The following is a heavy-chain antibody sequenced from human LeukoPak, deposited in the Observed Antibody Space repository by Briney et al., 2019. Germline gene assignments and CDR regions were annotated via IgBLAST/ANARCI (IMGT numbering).Heavy chain of an antibody. D-gene: IGHD6-13*01. Sequence: SETLSLTCTVSGGSISSYYWSWIRQPAGKGLEWIGHIYNSGSTNYNPSLKGRVTMSVATSKNQFSLHLSSVTAADTAVYYCARSAFLVTAPGLYYFDYWGHGTLVAVSS. J-gene: IGHJ4*01. CDR1: GGSISSYY. CDR2: IYNSGST. CDR3: ARSAFLVTAPGLYYFDY. V-gene: IGHV4-4*07.